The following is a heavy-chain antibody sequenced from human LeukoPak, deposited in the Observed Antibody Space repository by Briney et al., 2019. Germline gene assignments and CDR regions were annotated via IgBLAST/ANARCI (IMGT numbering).Heavy chain of an antibody. J-gene: IGHJ4*02. D-gene: IGHD3-22*01. V-gene: IGHV4-61*02. CDR1: GGSISSGSYY. CDR3: ASTYYDSSGYYPFDY. Sequence: SETLSLTCTVSGGSISSGSYYWSWIRQPAGKGLEWIGRIYTSGSTNYNPSLKSRVTISVDTSKNKFSLKLSSVTAADTAVYYCASTYYDSSGYYPFDYWGQGTLVTVSS. CDR2: IYTSGST.